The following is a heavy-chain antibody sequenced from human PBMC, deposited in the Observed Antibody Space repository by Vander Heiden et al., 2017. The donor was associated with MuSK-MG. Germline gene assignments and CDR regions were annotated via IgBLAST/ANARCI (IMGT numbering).Heavy chain of an antibody. D-gene: IGHD3-10*01. J-gene: IGHJ3*02. CDR3: ARDSDYYGSGRSLFDI. Sequence: EVQLVESGGGLVQPGGSLRLSCAASGFTSSSYWMSWVRQAPGKGLEWVANIKQDGSEKYYVDSVKGRFTISRDNAKNSLYLQMNSLRAEDTAVYYCARDSDYYGSGRSLFDIWGQGTMVTVSS. CDR2: IKQDGSEK. V-gene: IGHV3-7*03. CDR1: GFTSSSYW.